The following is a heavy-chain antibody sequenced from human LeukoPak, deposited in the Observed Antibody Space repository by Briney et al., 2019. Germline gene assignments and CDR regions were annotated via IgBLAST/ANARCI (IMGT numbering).Heavy chain of an antibody. CDR2: INHSGST. J-gene: IGHJ4*02. V-gene: IGHV4-34*01. Sequence: PSETLSLTCTVSGGSISSYYWSWIRQPPGKGLEWIGEINHSGSTNYNPSLKSRVTISVDTSKNQFSLKLSSVTAADTAVYYCARGSTVYPHDYWGQGTLVTVSS. CDR3: ARGSTVYPHDY. CDR1: GGSISSYY. D-gene: IGHD2-8*01.